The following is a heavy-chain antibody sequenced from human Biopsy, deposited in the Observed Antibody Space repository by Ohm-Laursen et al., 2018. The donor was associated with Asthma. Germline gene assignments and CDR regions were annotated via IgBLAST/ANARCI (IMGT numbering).Heavy chain of an antibody. V-gene: IGHV3-30*03. Sequence: SLRLSCTASGFVFSQCGKHWVCQGQGKGLEWVALVSSDGHNKYYEDSVKGRFTISRDNSRNRLYLQINRLTVEDSAVYFCARQSGQDYGDSSGFDIGGQGTKVAVSS. J-gene: IGHJ3*02. CDR1: GFVFSQCG. CDR2: VSSDGHNK. D-gene: IGHD3-22*01. CDR3: ARQSGQDYGDSSGFDI.